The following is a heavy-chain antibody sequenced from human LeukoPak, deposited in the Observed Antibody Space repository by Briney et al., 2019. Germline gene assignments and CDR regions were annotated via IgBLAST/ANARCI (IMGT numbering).Heavy chain of an antibody. V-gene: IGHV4-39*07. CDR1: GGSISSSSYY. J-gene: IGHJ6*03. CDR2: IYYSGST. CDR3: AREDYYYMDV. Sequence: SETLSLTCTVSGGSISSSSYYWGWIRQPPGKGLESIGSIYYSGSTYYNPSLKSRVTISVDTSKNQFSLKLSSVTAADTAVYYCAREDYYYMDVWGKGTTVTVSS.